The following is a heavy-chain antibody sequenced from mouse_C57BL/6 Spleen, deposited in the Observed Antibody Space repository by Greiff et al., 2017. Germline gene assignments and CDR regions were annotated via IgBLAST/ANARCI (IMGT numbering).Heavy chain of an antibody. CDR3: ARHHYGRYAMDY. V-gene: IGHV2-6-1*01. D-gene: IGHD1-2*01. Sequence: VKLQESGPGLVAPSQSLSITCTVSGFSLTSYGVHWVRQPPGKGLEWLVVIWSDGSTTYNSALKSRLSISKDNSKSQVFLKMNSLQTDDTAMYYCARHHYGRYAMDYWGQGTSVTVSS. J-gene: IGHJ4*01. CDR2: IWSDGST. CDR1: GFSLTSYG.